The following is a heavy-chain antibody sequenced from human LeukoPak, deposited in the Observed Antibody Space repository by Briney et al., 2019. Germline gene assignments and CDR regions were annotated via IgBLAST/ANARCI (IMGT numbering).Heavy chain of an antibody. V-gene: IGHV1-46*01. Sequence: GASVTVSFTTSGYIFINHYIHWVRQAPGQGAERMGIIRPSSGRADYTQKFQSTVTMTSDISTSPVYMDLTTLGSDDTAVYFCAREPPESYYFDYWGQGTLVTVSS. D-gene: IGHD2/OR15-2a*01. J-gene: IGHJ4*02. CDR3: AREPPESYYFDY. CDR2: IRPSSGRA. CDR1: GYIFINHY.